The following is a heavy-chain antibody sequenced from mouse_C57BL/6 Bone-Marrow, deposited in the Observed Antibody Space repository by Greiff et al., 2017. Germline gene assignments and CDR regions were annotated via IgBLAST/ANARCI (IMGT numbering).Heavy chain of an antibody. CDR2: IRGKSNNYAT. CDR3: VACDDYYFDY. CDR1: GFSFNTYA. Sequence: EVKVVESGGGLVQPKGSLKLSCAASGFSFNTYAMNWVRQAPGKGLEWVARIRGKSNNYATYYADSVKDRFTISRDDSESMLYLQMHNLKEDDTAMYYCVACDDYYFDYWGQGTTLTVSS. D-gene: IGHD2-13*01. V-gene: IGHV10-1*01. J-gene: IGHJ2*01.